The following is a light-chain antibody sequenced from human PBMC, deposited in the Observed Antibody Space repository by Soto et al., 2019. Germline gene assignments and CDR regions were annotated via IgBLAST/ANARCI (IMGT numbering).Light chain of an antibody. V-gene: IGKV3-15*01. CDR1: QSISSN. Sequence: EIVMTQSPATQSVSPGERATLSCRASQSISSNLAWYQQKLGQAPRLLIYRASTRATGIPARFSGSGSGTEFTLTISSLQSEDFALYYCHQYENWPQTFGQGTKVEI. CDR2: RAS. J-gene: IGKJ1*01. CDR3: HQYENWPQT.